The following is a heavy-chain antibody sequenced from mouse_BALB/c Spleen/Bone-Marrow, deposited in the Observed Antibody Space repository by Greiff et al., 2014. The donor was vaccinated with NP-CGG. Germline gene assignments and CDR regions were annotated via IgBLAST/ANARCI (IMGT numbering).Heavy chain of an antibody. D-gene: IGHD2-1*01. V-gene: IGHV1-15*01. CDR3: TREPIYYGSRYGMDY. CDR2: IDPEIGGT. Sequence: QVQLQQSGAELVRPGASVTLSCKASGYKFTDYEIYWVKQTPVHGLEWIGAIDPEIGGTAYSQKFKGKATLTADISSSTAYMERRSLTSEDSAFYYCTREPIYYGSRYGMDYWGQGTSVTVSS. CDR1: GYKFTDYE. J-gene: IGHJ4*01.